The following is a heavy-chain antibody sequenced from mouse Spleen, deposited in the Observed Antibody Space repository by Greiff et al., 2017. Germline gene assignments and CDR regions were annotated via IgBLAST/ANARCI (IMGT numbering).Heavy chain of an antibody. J-gene: IGHJ4*01. CDR3: ARGGDYYGSSSAMDY. V-gene: IGHV1S130*01. Sequence: QVQLQQSGSVLVRPGASVKLSCKASGYTFTSSGMHWAKQRPGQGLEWIGEIHPNSGNTNYNEKFKGKATLTVDTSYSTAYVELSSLTSEDSAVYYCARGGDYYGSSSAMDYWGQGTSVTVSS. CDR1: GYTFTSSG. CDR2: IHPNSGNT. D-gene: IGHD1-1*01.